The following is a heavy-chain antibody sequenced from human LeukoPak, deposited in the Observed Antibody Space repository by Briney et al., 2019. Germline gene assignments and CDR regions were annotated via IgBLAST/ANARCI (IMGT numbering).Heavy chain of an antibody. CDR1: GFTFSSYG. D-gene: IGHD3-22*01. CDR2: ISGSGGST. V-gene: IGHV3-23*01. Sequence: GGTLRLSCAASGFTFSSYGMSWVRQAPGKGLEWVSAISGSGGSTYYADSVKGRFTISRDNSKNTLYLQMNSLRAEDTAVYYCAKDTVDYYGSSGYYIPNWGQGTLVTVSS. CDR3: AKDTVDYYGSSGYYIPN. J-gene: IGHJ4*02.